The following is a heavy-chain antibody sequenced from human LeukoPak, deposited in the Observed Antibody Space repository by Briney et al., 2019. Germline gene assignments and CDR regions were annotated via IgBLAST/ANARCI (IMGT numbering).Heavy chain of an antibody. CDR3: AGDPGWPNRNYYYYGMDV. J-gene: IGHJ6*02. CDR2: IIPIFGTA. V-gene: IGHV1-69*13. CDR1: GGTFSSYA. D-gene: IGHD6-19*01. Sequence: SVKVSCKASGGTFSSYAISWVRQAPGQGLEWMGGIIPIFGTANYAQKFQGRVTITADESTSTAYMELSSLRSEDTAVYYCAGDPGWPNRNYYYYGMDVWGQGTTVTVSS.